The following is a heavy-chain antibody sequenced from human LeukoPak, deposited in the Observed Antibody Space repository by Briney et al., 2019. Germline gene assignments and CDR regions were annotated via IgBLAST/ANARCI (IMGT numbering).Heavy chain of an antibody. V-gene: IGHV4-34*01. CDR1: GGPFSGYY. CDR3: ASAGAGTGY. Sequence: SETLSLTCAVYGGPFSGYYWSWIRQPPGKGLEWIGEINHSGSTNYNPSLKSRVTISVDTSKNQFSLKLSSVTAADTAVYYCASAGAGTGYWGQGTLVTVSS. J-gene: IGHJ4*02. D-gene: IGHD6-13*01. CDR2: INHSGST.